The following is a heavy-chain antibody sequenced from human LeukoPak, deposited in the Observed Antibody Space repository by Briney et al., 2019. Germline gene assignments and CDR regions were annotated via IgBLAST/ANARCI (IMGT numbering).Heavy chain of an antibody. CDR1: GGSFSGDF. D-gene: IGHD2-15*01. CDR2: IYWDDDK. CDR3: AHIAGSGGNWFDP. Sequence: TLSLTCAVYGGSFSGDFWSWLRQPPGKALEWLALIYWDDDKRYSPSLKSRLTITKDTSKNQVVLTMTNMDPVDTATYYCAHIAGSGGNWFDPWGQGTLVTVSS. J-gene: IGHJ5*02. V-gene: IGHV2-5*08.